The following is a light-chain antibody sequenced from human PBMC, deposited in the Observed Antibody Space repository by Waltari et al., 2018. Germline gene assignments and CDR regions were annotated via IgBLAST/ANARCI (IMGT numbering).Light chain of an antibody. CDR3: QQYNNWRT. J-gene: IGKJ2*01. CDR1: QSISRN. Sequence: EVLMTQSPATLSVSPGESATLSCRASQSISRNLPWYQQKPGQVPRLRIYGASTRAPGIPARFSGSGSGTDFTLTISGLQSEDVAVYYCQQYNNWRTFGQGTKVEI. CDR2: GAS. V-gene: IGKV3-15*01.